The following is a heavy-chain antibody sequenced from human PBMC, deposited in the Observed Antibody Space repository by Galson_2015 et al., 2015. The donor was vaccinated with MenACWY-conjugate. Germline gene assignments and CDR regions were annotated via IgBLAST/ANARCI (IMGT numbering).Heavy chain of an antibody. CDR1: GFTFSNYA. CDR3: AKDKNYGDFGDFDH. D-gene: IGHD4-17*01. CDR2: IIAGGGDT. V-gene: IGHV3-23*01. J-gene: IGHJ4*02. Sequence: SLRLSCAASGFTFSNYAMNWVRQPPGKGLEWVSTIIAGGGDTYYADSVKGRFTISRDNSKNTLNLQMNTLRAEDTAVYYCAKDKNYGDFGDFDHWGQGTLVTVSS.